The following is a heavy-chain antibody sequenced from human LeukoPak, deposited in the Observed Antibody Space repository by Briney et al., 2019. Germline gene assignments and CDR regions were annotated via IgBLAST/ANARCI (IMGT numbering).Heavy chain of an antibody. D-gene: IGHD3-22*01. CDR2: IIPIFGTT. Sequence: SVKVSCNAGGATFSSHGHSRKRQAPGQGLEWMGGIIPIFGTTNYAQNFQGRVTITMDESTSTAYMELSSLRPDDTAVYYCSTLWPYSSGYFLFEYGRQGTLVTVSS. CDR3: STLWPYSSGYFLFEY. J-gene: IGHJ4*02. CDR1: GATFSSHG. V-gene: IGHV1-69*05.